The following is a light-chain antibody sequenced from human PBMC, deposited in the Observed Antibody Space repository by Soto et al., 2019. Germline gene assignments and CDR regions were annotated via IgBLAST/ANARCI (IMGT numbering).Light chain of an antibody. CDR2: SAS. V-gene: IGKV1-27*01. J-gene: IGKJ5*01. CDR1: QEISVY. Sequence: DIQMTQSPSSLSASVGDRVTITCRASQEISVYLVWYQQKPGKVPKLLIYSASTLQSGVPSRFSGSGSGTDFTLTISSLQPEDVATYYCQKFNTAPLTFGQGTRLEIK. CDR3: QKFNTAPLT.